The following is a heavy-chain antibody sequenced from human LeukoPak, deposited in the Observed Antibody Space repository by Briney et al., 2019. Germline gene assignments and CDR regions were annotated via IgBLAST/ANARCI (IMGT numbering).Heavy chain of an antibody. CDR3: ARGMGSGTYRRFDF. CDR1: GGSVSSSNW. V-gene: IGHV4-4*02. J-gene: IGHJ4*02. D-gene: IGHD3-10*01. CDR2: IYHSGST. Sequence: PSETLSLTCAVSGGSVSSSNWWSWVRQPPGKGLEWIGEIYHSGSTNYNPSLKSRLTISVDTSKNQFSLKLSSVTAADTAVYYCARGMGSGTYRRFDFWGQGTLVTVSS.